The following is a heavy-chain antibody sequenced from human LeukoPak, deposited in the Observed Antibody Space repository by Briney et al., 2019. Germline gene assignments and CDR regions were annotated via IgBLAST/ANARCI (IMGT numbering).Heavy chain of an antibody. V-gene: IGHV4-34*01. J-gene: IGHJ6*03. CDR1: GGSFSGYY. CDR2: INHSGST. D-gene: IGHD5-24*01. CDR3: ARGRDGYNYVYYYYYYMDV. Sequence: SETLSLTCAVYGGSFSGYYWSWLRQPPGRGLEWIGEINHSGSTNYNPSLKSRVTISVDTSKNQFSLKLSSVTAADTAVYYRARGRDGYNYVYYYYYYMDVWGKGTTVTVSS.